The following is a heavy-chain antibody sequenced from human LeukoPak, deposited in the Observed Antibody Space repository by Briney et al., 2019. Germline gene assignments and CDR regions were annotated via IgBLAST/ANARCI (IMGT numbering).Heavy chain of an antibody. CDR2: ISSSSSYI. V-gene: IGHV3-21*01. CDR3: ARDVVVAATSDVNYYYYMDV. J-gene: IGHJ6*03. CDR1: GFTFSSYS. D-gene: IGHD2-15*01. Sequence: GGSLRLSCAASGFTFSSYSMNWVRQAPGKGLEWVSSISSSSSYIYYADSVKGRFTISRDNAKNSLYLQMNSLRAEDTAVYYCARDVVVAATSDVNYYYYMDVWGKGTTVTVSS.